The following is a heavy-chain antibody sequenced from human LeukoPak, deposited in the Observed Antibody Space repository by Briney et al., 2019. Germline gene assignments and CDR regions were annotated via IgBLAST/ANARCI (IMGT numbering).Heavy chain of an antibody. V-gene: IGHV3-21*01. D-gene: IGHD1-26*01. J-gene: IGHJ3*02. CDR3: ARDFKVGATWDAFDI. CDR1: GFTFSSYS. Sequence: PGRSLRLSCAASGFTFSSYSMNWVRQAPGKGLEWVSSISSSSSYIYYADSVKGRFTISRDNAKNSLYLQMNSLRAEDTAVYYCARDFKVGATWDAFDIWGQGTMVTVSS. CDR2: ISSSSSYI.